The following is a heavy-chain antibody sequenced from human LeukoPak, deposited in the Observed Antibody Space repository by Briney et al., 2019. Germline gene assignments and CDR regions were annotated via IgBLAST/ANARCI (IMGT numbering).Heavy chain of an antibody. V-gene: IGHV1-24*01. CDR2: FDPEDGET. D-gene: IGHD4-17*01. Sequence: GASVKVSCKASGYTFTGYYMHWVRQAPGKGLEWMGGFDPEDGETIYAQKFQGRVTMTEDTSTDTAYMELSSLRSEDTAVYYCATVDPTVTTGSYYYGMDVWGQGTTVTVSS. J-gene: IGHJ6*02. CDR1: GYTFTGYY. CDR3: ATVDPTVTTGSYYYGMDV.